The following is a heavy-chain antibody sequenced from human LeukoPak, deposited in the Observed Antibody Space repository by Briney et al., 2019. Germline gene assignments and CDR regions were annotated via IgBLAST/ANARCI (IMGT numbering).Heavy chain of an antibody. CDR2: ISGDGGST. D-gene: IGHD3-22*01. CDR1: GFTFDDYA. V-gene: IGHV3-43*02. CDR3: AKALGTYYSDSSGYYSPFDI. Sequence: VGSLRLSCAASGFTFDDYAMHWVRQAPGKGLEWVSLISGDGGSTYYADSVKGRFTISRDNSKNSLYLQMNSLRIEDTALYYCAKALGTYYSDSSGYYSPFDIWGQGTMVTVSS. J-gene: IGHJ3*02.